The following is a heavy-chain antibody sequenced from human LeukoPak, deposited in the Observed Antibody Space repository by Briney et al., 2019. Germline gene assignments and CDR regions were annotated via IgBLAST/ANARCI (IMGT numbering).Heavy chain of an antibody. Sequence: ASVKVSCKASGYTFTTYGISWVRQAPGQGLEWMGWISGYSGNTNYAQKLQGRVTMTTDTSTSTAYMELRSLTSDDTAVYYCARDAVDTAMADAFDIWGQGTMVTVSS. J-gene: IGHJ3*02. V-gene: IGHV1-18*01. CDR1: GYTFTTYG. CDR3: ARDAVDTAMADAFDI. D-gene: IGHD5-18*01. CDR2: ISGYSGNT.